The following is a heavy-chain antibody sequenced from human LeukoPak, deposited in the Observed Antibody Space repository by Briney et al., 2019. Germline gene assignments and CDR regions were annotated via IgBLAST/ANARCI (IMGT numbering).Heavy chain of an antibody. J-gene: IGHJ4*02. CDR2: IYTSGST. D-gene: IGHD2-2*01. CDR1: GGSISSGSYY. V-gene: IGHV4-61*02. CDR3: ARIGRNYRRSSASWYYFDN. Sequence: SETLSLTCTVSGGSISSGSYYWSWIRQPAGKGLEWIGRIYTSGSTNYNPSLKSRVTISVDTSKNQFSLKLSSVTAADTAVYYCARIGRNYRRSSASWYYFDNWGQGTLVTVSS.